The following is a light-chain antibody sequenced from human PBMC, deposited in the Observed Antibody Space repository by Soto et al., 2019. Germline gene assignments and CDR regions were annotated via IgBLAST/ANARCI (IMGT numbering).Light chain of an antibody. CDR3: QQYKNWPPLT. CDR1: QSVSYN. CDR2: GAF. Sequence: EIVMTQSQATLSVSPGERATLSCRASQSVSYNLAWYQQKPGQGPRLLIYGAFTRATGIPARFSGSGSGTEFTLTISSLQSEDFEVYYCQQYKNWPPLTFGGGTKVEIK. V-gene: IGKV3-15*01. J-gene: IGKJ4*01.